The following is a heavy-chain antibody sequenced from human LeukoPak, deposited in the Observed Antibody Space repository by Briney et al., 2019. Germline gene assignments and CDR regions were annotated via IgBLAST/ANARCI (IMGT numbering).Heavy chain of an antibody. V-gene: IGHV3-48*01. D-gene: IGHD3-16*01. CDR1: GFTFSSYS. J-gene: IGHJ1*01. Sequence: GGSLRLSCAASGFTFSSYSMNSVRPAPGNGLEWVSYISSSSSNIYYADSLKGRFRVSRDNSKNTQSLQMKSLRAEDTAVYYCAKDDDWGRYKHWGQGTLVTVSS. CDR2: ISSSSSNI. CDR3: AKDDDWGRYKH.